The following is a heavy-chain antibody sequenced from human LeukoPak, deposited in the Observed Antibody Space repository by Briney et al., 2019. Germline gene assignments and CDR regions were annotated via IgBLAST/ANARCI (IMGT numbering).Heavy chain of an antibody. CDR1: GGSISSSSYY. CDR2: IYYSGST. CDR3: ARWNYYMDV. D-gene: IGHD5-12*01. Sequence: SETLSLTCTVSGGSISSSSYYCGWIRQPPGKGLEWIGSIYYSGSTYYNPSLKSRVTISVDTSKNQFSLKLSSVTAADTAVYYCARWNYYMDVWGTGTTVTISS. J-gene: IGHJ6*03. V-gene: IGHV4-39*07.